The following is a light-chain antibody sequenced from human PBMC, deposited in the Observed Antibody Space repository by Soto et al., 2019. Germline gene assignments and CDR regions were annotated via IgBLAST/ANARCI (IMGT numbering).Light chain of an antibody. CDR2: RND. J-gene: IGLJ2*01. CDR1: SSNIGSNY. V-gene: IGLV1-47*01. CDR3: AAWDDSLSAVV. Sequence: QSVLTQPPSASGTPGQRVTISCSGSSSNIGSNYVYWYQQFPGSAPKLLIYRNDQRLSGVPDRFSGSKSGTSASLAISGPRSEDEADYYCAAWDDSLSAVVFGGGTKLTVL.